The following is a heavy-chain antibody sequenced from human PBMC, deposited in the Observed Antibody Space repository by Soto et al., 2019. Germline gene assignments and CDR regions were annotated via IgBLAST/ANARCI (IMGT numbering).Heavy chain of an antibody. Sequence: SETLSLTCAVYGGSFSGYYWSWIRQPPGKGLEWIGEINHSGSTNYNPSLKSRVTISVDTSKNKFSLKLSSVTAADTAVYYCARYLQANWGAFDIWGQGTMVTVSS. CDR2: INHSGST. CDR3: ARYLQANWGAFDI. V-gene: IGHV4-34*01. CDR1: GGSFSGYY. D-gene: IGHD7-27*01. J-gene: IGHJ3*02.